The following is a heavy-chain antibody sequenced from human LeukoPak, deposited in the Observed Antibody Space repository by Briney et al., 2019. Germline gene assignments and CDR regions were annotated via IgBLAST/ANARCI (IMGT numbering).Heavy chain of an antibody. Sequence: SETLSLTCTVSGGSISSYYWSWIRQPAGKGLEWIGRIYTSGSTNHNPSLKSRVTMSVDTSKNQFSLKLSSVTAADTAVYYCARVSSGVVVVPAAKSSYWYFDLWGRGTLVTVSS. CDR1: GGSISSYY. J-gene: IGHJ2*01. D-gene: IGHD2-2*01. CDR3: ARVSSGVVVVPAAKSSYWYFDL. V-gene: IGHV4-4*07. CDR2: IYTSGST.